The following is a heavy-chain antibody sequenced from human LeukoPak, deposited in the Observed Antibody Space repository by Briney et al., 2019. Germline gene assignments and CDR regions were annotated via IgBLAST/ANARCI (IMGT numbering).Heavy chain of an antibody. D-gene: IGHD2-8*02. CDR2: IYPRDSDT. CDR3: ARRRDGTGSPLEY. Sequence: GESLNISCKGSGYSFSSYWIGWVRQMPGKGLEWMGIIYPRDSDTRYSPSFRGQVNISVDKSINSAYLQWSSLKASDTAMYYCARRRDGTGSPLEYWGQGTLVTVSS. J-gene: IGHJ4*02. CDR1: GYSFSSYW. V-gene: IGHV5-51*01.